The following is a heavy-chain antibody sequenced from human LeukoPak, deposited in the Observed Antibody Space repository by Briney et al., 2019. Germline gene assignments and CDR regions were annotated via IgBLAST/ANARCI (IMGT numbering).Heavy chain of an antibody. J-gene: IGHJ4*02. Sequence: GGSLRLSCAASGFTFSSYAMNWVRQAPGKGLKWVSGFRGSGVATFYADSVKGRFTISRDNSKNTLYLQMNSLRAEDTAVYYCAKDPTYYGSGSYLDWGQGTLVTVSS. CDR2: FRGSGVAT. D-gene: IGHD3-10*01. CDR1: GFTFSSYA. CDR3: AKDPTYYGSGSYLD. V-gene: IGHV3-23*01.